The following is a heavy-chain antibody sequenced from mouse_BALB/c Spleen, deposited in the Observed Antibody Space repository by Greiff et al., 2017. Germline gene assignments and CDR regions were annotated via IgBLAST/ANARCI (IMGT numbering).Heavy chain of an antibody. V-gene: IGHV14-4*02. CDR3: TRSRDGYYAWFAY. D-gene: IGHD2-3*01. CDR2: IDPENGDT. Sequence: VQLKQSGAELVRSGASVKLSCTASGFNIKDYYMHWVKQRPEQGLEWIGWIDPENGDTEYAPKFQGKATMTADTSSNTAYLQLSSLTSEDSAVYYCTRSRDGYYAWFAYWGQGTLVTVSA. CDR1: GFNIKDYY. J-gene: IGHJ3*01.